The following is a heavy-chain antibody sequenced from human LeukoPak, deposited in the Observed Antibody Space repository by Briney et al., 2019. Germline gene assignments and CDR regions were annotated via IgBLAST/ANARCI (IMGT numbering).Heavy chain of an antibody. V-gene: IGHV1-69*13. J-gene: IGHJ3*02. CDR2: IIPIFGTA. Sequence: SVKVSCKASGGTFSSYAISWVRQAPGQGLEWMGGIIPIFGTANYAQKFRGRVTITADESTSTAYMELSSLRSEDTAVYYCARGESSFYDSSGYDAFDIWGQGTMVTVSS. CDR1: GGTFSSYA. D-gene: IGHD3-22*01. CDR3: ARGESSFYDSSGYDAFDI.